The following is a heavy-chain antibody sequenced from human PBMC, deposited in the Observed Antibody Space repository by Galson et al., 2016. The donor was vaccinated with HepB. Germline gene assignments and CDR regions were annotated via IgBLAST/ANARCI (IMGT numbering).Heavy chain of an antibody. D-gene: IGHD1-26*01. V-gene: IGHV3-30-3*01. CDR2: ISKSGGIT. Sequence: SLRLSCAASGFGFSNWDMHWVRQAPGKGLEWVAVISKSGGITYYGDSVKGRFTISRDNSKNTLDLQMNSLRSEDTAVYFCARDLQLGPPDYMDVWGKGTTVTVS. J-gene: IGHJ6*03. CDR3: ARDLQLGPPDYMDV. CDR1: GFGFSNWD.